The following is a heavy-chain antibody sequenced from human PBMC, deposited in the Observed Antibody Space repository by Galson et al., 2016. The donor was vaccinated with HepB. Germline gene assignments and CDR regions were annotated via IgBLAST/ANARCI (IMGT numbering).Heavy chain of an antibody. CDR2: ISAGDAGT. CDR1: GFTSDSYA. V-gene: IGHV3-23*01. Sequence: SLRLSCAASGFTSDSYAMSWVRQAPGKGLEWVSSISAGDAGTYYADSLKGRFTVSRDNSKNTLSLQVNSLRGEDTAVYYCAKGRLGSSWFPSFDYWGQGTVVTVSS. J-gene: IGHJ4*02. D-gene: IGHD6-13*01. CDR3: AKGRLGSSWFPSFDY.